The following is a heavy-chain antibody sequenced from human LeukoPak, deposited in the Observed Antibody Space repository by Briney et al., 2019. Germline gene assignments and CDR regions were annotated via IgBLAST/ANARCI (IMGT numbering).Heavy chain of an antibody. D-gene: IGHD3-22*01. CDR3: ARLSYDSSDFHYMDV. CDR1: GNSFTSYW. V-gene: IGHV5-51*01. J-gene: IGHJ6*03. CDR2: IYPGDSDT. Sequence: GESLKISCKCSGNSFTSYWIGWVRQMPGKGLEWMGIIYPGDSDTRYSPSFQGQVTISADKSISTAFLQWSSLKASDTAMYYCARLSYDSSDFHYMDVWGKGTTVTISS.